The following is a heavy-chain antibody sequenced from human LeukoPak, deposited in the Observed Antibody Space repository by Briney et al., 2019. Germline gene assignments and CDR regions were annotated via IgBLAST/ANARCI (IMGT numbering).Heavy chain of an antibody. Sequence: GESLKISCKGSGYSFTSYWIGWVRQMPGKGLEWMGIIYPGDSDTRYSPSFQGQVTISADKSISTAYLQWSSLKASDTAMYYCAKDGGELGYCSSTSCYTPSFHFDYWGQGTLVTVSS. V-gene: IGHV5-51*01. CDR2: IYPGDSDT. J-gene: IGHJ4*02. D-gene: IGHD2-2*02. CDR3: AKDGGELGYCSSTSCYTPSFHFDY. CDR1: GYSFTSYW.